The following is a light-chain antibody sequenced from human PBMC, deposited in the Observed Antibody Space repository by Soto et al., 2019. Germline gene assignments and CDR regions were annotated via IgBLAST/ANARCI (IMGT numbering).Light chain of an antibody. V-gene: IGKV3-11*01. CDR1: QSVSSY. CDR3: QQRSNWFT. Sequence: EIVLTQSPATLSLSPGERATLSCRASQSVSSYLAWYQQKPGQAPRLLIYDASNRATGIPARCSGSGSGTDFTITVSSLEPEDFAVYYCQQRSNWFTFGPGTKVDIK. J-gene: IGKJ3*01. CDR2: DAS.